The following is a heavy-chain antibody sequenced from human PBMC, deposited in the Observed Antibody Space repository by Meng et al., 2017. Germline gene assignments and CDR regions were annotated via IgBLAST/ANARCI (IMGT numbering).Heavy chain of an antibody. CDR1: GFTFSSYA. CDR3: TTAPDYGSGSCDY. D-gene: IGHD3-10*01. V-gene: IGHV3-15*01. J-gene: IGHJ4*02. Sequence: GESLKISCAASGFTFSSYAMHWVRQAPGKGLEWVGRIKSKTDGGTTDYAAPVKGRFTISRDDSKNTLYLQMNSLKTEDTAVYYCTTAPDYGSGSCDYWGQGTLVTVSS. CDR2: IKSKTDGGTT.